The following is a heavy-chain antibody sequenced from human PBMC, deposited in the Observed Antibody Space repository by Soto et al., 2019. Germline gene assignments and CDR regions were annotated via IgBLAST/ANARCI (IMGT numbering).Heavy chain of an antibody. CDR1: GGSISSGGYY. J-gene: IGHJ4*02. CDR2: IYYSGST. D-gene: IGHD3-10*01. Sequence: QVQLQESGPGLVKPSQTLSLTCTVSGGSISSGGYYWSWIRQHPGKGLEWIGYIYYSGSTYYNPSLKSRVTISVDTSKNQFSLKLSSVTAADTAVYYCARDRHGFGETRGFDYWGQGTLVTVSS. CDR3: ARDRHGFGETRGFDY. V-gene: IGHV4-31*03.